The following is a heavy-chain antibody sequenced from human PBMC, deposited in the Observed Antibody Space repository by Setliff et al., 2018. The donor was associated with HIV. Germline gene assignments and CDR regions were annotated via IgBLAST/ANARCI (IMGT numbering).Heavy chain of an antibody. J-gene: IGHJ4*02. Sequence: SETLSLTRAVYGGPFSGYYWRWIRQSPGKGLEWIGEINHSGSTNYNPSLKSPVTILGDTSKNQFSLKLSSVTAADTAVYYCARRAGSDYFTRFDYWGQGTLVTVSS. D-gene: IGHD3-10*01. CDR1: GGPFSGYY. CDR2: INHSGST. CDR3: ARRAGSDYFTRFDY. V-gene: IGHV4-34*01.